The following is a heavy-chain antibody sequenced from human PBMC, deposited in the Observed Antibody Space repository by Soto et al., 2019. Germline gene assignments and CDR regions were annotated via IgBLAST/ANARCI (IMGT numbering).Heavy chain of an antibody. J-gene: IGHJ4*02. CDR2: IYWNDDK. CDR3: AHSYCDSSGYYAPLFDY. CDR1: GFSISTSGEG. D-gene: IGHD3-22*01. Sequence: SGPTLVNPTQTLTLTCTFSGFSISTSGEGVGWIRQPPGKALEWLALIYWNDDKRYSPSLKSRLTITKDTSKNQVVLTMTNMDPVDTATYYCAHSYCDSSGYYAPLFDYWGQGTLVTVSS. V-gene: IGHV2-5*01.